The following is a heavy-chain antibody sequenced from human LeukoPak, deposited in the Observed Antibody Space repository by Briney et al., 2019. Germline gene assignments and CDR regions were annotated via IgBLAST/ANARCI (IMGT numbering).Heavy chain of an antibody. V-gene: IGHV3-30-3*01. CDR1: GFTFSSYA. D-gene: IGHD5-18*01. J-gene: IGHJ4*02. CDR2: ISYDGSNK. CDR3: AKGKVTDY. Sequence: HPGGSLRLSCAASGFTFSSYAMHWVRQAPGKGLEWVAVISYDGSNKYYADSVKGRFTISRDNSKNTLYLQMNSLRAEDTAVYYCAKGKVTDYWGQGTLATVSS.